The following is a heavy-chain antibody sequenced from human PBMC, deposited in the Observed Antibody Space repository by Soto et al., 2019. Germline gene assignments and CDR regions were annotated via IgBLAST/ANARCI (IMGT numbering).Heavy chain of an antibody. Sequence: ASVKVSCKASGYTFTGYYMHWVRQAPGQGLEWMGWINPNSGGTNYAQKFQGRVTMTRDTSISTAYMELSSLRDEDTALYYCAKDAVYNDGLWLMDSWGQGTLVTVSS. V-gene: IGHV1-2*02. CDR1: GYTFTGYY. CDR2: INPNSGGT. D-gene: IGHD2-21*01. J-gene: IGHJ5*02. CDR3: AKDAVYNDGLWLMDS.